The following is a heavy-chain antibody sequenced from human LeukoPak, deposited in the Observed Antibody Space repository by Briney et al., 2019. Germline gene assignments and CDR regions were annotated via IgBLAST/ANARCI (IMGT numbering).Heavy chain of an antibody. D-gene: IGHD1-14*01. CDR1: GGSISSYY. CDR2: IYTTGST. V-gene: IGHV4-4*07. Sequence: SETLSLTXTVSGGSISSYYWSWIRQPAGKGLEWIGRIYTTGSTNYNPSLNSRVSISVDTSKNQFSLKLSSVTAADTAVYYCANGTNWFDPWGQGTLVTVSS. CDR3: ANGTNWFDP. J-gene: IGHJ5*02.